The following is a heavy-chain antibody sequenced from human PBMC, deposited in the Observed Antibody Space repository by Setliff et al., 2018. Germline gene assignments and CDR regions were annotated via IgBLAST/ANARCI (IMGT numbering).Heavy chain of an antibody. CDR2: ISIDDDKT. Sequence: ASVKVSCKASGYTFISYDISWVRQAPGQGLEWMGWISIDDDKTSYAQKFQGRVTLTTDTSTSTGYMEMRSLRSDDTAVYYCARLGFGEIYYYGMDVWGQGTTVTVSS. CDR1: GYTFISYD. J-gene: IGHJ6*02. D-gene: IGHD3-10*01. CDR3: ARLGFGEIYYYGMDV. V-gene: IGHV1-18*01.